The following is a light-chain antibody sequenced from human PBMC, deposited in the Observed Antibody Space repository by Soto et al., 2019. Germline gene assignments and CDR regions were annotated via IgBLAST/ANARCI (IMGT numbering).Light chain of an antibody. Sequence: TLTKISSPVTLRQPSTISCIARRILVHSDGNTYLSWLHQRPGQPPRLLIYQISKRFSGVPDRFSGSGAGTDFTLKISRVESEDVGIYYCMQATQLRPFG. CDR1: RILVHSDGNTY. CDR3: MQATQLRP. J-gene: IGKJ2*01. CDR2: QIS. V-gene: IGKV2-24*01.